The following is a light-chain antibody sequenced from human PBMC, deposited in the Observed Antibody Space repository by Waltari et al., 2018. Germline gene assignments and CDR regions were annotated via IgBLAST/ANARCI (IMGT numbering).Light chain of an antibody. CDR1: QDISNY. Sequence: DIQMTQSPSSLSASVGDRVTITCQASQDISNYLNWYQQKPGKAPKLLIYDASNLETGVPSRFSGSGSGTDFTFTISSLQPEDIATYYCQSYNSALMYTFGQGTKLDIK. CDR2: DAS. V-gene: IGKV1-33*01. J-gene: IGKJ2*01. CDR3: QSYNSALMYT.